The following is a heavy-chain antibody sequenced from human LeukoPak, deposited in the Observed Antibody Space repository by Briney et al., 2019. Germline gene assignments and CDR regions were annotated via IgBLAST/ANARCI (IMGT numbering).Heavy chain of an antibody. J-gene: IGHJ3*02. CDR3: AKDAEQWLVRGAFDI. Sequence: GGSLRLSCAASGFTFSSYGMHWVRQAPGKGLEWVAVISYDGSNKYYADSVKGRFTISRDNSKNTLYLQMNSLRAEDTAMYYCAKDAEQWLVRGAFDIWGQGTMVTVSS. CDR2: ISYDGSNK. CDR1: GFTFSSYG. D-gene: IGHD6-19*01. V-gene: IGHV3-30*18.